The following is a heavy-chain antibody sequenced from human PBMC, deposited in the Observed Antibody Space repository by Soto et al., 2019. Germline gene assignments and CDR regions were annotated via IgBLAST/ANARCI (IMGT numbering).Heavy chain of an antibody. D-gene: IGHD3-10*01. CDR1: GGDLTNSG. V-gene: IGHV1-69*04. CDR2: IFPLLAMV. J-gene: IGHJ4*02. CDR3: AKKDGIGFKS. Sequence: QVHLVQSGAEMKKPGSSVKVSCKVSGGDLTNSGISWVRQAPGQGLEWMGGIFPLLAMVDYSQKFQGRVTITADESTNTAYMDLGSLKSDDTAVYYCAKKDGIGFKSWGQGTLVIVSS.